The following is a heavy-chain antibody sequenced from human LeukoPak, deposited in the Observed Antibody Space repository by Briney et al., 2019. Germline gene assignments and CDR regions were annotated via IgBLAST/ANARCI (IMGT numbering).Heavy chain of an antibody. Sequence: GGSLRLSCSASGFTFSSYEMNWVRQAPGKGLEWVSYISSSGSTIYYADSVKGRFTISRDNAKNSLYLQMNSLRAEDTAVYYCASGQLWPYFDYWGQGTLVTVSS. CDR3: ASGQLWPYFDY. CDR2: ISSSGSTI. CDR1: GFTFSSYE. D-gene: IGHD5-18*01. J-gene: IGHJ4*02. V-gene: IGHV3-48*03.